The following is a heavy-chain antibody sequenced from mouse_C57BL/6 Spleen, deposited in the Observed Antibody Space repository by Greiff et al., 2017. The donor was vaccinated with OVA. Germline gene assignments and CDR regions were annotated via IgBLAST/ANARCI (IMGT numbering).Heavy chain of an antibody. Sequence: VQLQQPGPELVKPGASVKISCKASGYSFTDYNMNWVKQSNGQSLEWIGVINPNYGTTSYNQKFKGKATLTVDQSSSTAYMQLNSLTSEDSAVYYCARTLYYDSPYYAMDYWGQGTSVTVSS. CDR1: GYSFTDYN. CDR2: INPNYGTT. CDR3: ARTLYYDSPYYAMDY. D-gene: IGHD2-4*01. V-gene: IGHV1-39*01. J-gene: IGHJ4*01.